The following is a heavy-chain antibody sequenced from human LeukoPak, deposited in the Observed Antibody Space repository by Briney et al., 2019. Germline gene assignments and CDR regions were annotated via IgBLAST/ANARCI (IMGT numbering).Heavy chain of an antibody. CDR2: INWNGGST. D-gene: IGHD1-1*01. CDR3: ARDHKRDWYFDL. J-gene: IGHJ2*01. CDR1: GFTFDDYG. Sequence: RPGGSLRISCSASGFTFDDYGMSWGRPAPGKGPELVPGINWNGGSTGYADSVKGRFTISRDNAKNSLYLQMNSLRAEDTALYYCARDHKRDWYFDLWGRGTLVTVSS. V-gene: IGHV3-20*04.